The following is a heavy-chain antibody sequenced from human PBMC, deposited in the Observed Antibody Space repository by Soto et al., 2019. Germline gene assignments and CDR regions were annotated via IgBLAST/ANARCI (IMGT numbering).Heavy chain of an antibody. D-gene: IGHD4-17*01. CDR3: GRSPGLIPTVMED. CDR2: IYPGDSDT. J-gene: IGHJ4*02. CDR1: GYFFSRHW. Sequence: GESLKISCKGSGYFFSRHWIGWVRQMPGKGLEWIGFIYPGDSDTKYSPSFQGQVTISAAKSTNTAYLQWSTLKASDTAMYYCGRSPGLIPTVMEDWGQGTLVTVSS. V-gene: IGHV5-51*01.